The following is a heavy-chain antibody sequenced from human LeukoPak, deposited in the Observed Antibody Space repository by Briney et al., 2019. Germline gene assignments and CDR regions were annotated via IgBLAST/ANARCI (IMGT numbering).Heavy chain of an antibody. V-gene: IGHV4-4*07. Sequence: SETLSLTCTVPGGSISSYYWSWIRQPAGKGLEWIGRIYTSGSTIYNPSRKSRVTMSVDTSKNPFSLKLSSVTAADTAVYYCARGRYESTRLSAYYSYYLDVWGKGTTVTVSS. CDR2: IYTSGST. J-gene: IGHJ6*03. D-gene: IGHD1-14*01. CDR3: ARGRYESTRLSAYYSYYLDV. CDR1: GGSISSYY.